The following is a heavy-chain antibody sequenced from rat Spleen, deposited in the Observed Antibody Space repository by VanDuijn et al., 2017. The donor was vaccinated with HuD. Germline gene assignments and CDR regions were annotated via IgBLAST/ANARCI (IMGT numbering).Heavy chain of an antibody. V-gene: IGHV5-20*01. J-gene: IGHJ4*01. CDR3: TTDEDNSGYSLPYVMDA. Sequence: EVQLVESGGGLVQPGRSLKLSCAASGFTFSDYYMAWVRQAPTKGLEWVASISYDGGSTYYRDSVKGRFTISRDNAKSSLYLQMDSLRSEDTATYYCTTDEDNSGYSLPYVMDAWGQGASVTVSS. CDR2: ISYDGGST. D-gene: IGHD4-3*01. CDR1: GFTFSDYY.